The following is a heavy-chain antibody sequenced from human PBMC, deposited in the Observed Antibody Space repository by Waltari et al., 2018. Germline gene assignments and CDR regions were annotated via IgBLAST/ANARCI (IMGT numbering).Heavy chain of an antibody. CDR3: AHGFEGTMVRGVIITAFDI. D-gene: IGHD3-10*01. Sequence: QITLKESGPTLVKPTQTLTLTCTFSGFSLSTSGVGVGWILQPPGKALEWLALIYWNDDKRYSPYLKSRLTITKDTSKNQVVLTMTNMDPVDTATYYCAHGFEGTMVRGVIITAFDIWGQGTMVTVSS. J-gene: IGHJ3*02. CDR1: GFSLSTSGVG. CDR2: IYWNDDK. V-gene: IGHV2-5*01.